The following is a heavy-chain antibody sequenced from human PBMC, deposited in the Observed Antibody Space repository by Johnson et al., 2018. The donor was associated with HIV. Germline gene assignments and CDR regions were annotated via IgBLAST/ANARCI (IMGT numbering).Heavy chain of an antibody. J-gene: IGHJ3*02. CDR1: GFTVSSNY. CDR2: IYSGGST. V-gene: IGHV3-53*01. CDR3: ARSGGAVGVNGFDI. D-gene: IGHD1-26*01. Sequence: EVQLVESGGGLIQPGGSLRLSCAASGFTVSSNYMSWVRQAPGKGLEWVSVIYSGGSTYYADSVKGRFTISRDNAKNSLYLQMNSLRGEDTALYYCARSGGAVGVNGFDIWGQGTMVTVSS.